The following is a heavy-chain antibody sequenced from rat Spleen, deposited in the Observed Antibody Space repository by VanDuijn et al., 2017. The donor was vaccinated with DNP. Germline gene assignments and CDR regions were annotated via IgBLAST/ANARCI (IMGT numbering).Heavy chain of an antibody. V-gene: IGHV5-7*01. CDR3: ARQRWYYSGEGMDY. D-gene: IGHD1-1*01. CDR2: ISYDCSST. J-gene: IGHJ2*01. Sequence: EVQLVESGGGLVQPGRSLKLSCAASGFTLSNYAMARVRQAPKKGLEWVATISYDCSSTYYRDSLKGRCTISRDNAKTTLYLQMDSLRSEDTATYYCARQRWYYSGEGMDYWGQGVMVTVSS. CDR1: GFTLSNYA.